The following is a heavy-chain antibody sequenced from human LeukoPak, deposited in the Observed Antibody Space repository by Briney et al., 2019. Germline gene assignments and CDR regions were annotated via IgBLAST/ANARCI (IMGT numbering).Heavy chain of an antibody. CDR3: ARGANPPTLDY. CDR1: GGSISSNNW. D-gene: IGHD1-14*01. CDR2: IYHSGST. Sequence: SGTLSLTCAVSGGSISSNNWWSWLRPPPGKGLEWIGEIYHSGSTNYNPSLKSRVTISVDKSRNQFSLKVTSVTAADTAVYYCARGANPPTLDYWGQGTLVAVSS. V-gene: IGHV4-4*02. J-gene: IGHJ4*02.